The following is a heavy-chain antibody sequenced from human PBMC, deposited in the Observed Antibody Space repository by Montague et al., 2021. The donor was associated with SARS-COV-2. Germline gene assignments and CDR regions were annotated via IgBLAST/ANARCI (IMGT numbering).Heavy chain of an antibody. Sequence: SETLSLTCTVSGGSMYIYGSHYYWDWIRQPPGKGLEWIGTILYTGSTIYNSSLKSRVTISIDTSKNQYSLELNSMTAADTAVYYCARRRLDFYDSRHWFDPWGQGALVTVPS. CDR2: ILYTGST. V-gene: IGHV4-39*01. CDR1: GGSMYIYGSHYY. J-gene: IGHJ5*02. D-gene: IGHD3-22*01. CDR3: ARRRLDFYDSRHWFDP.